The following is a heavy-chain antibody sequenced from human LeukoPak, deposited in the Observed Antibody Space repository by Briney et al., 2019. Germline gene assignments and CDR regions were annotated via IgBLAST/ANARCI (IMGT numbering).Heavy chain of an antibody. V-gene: IGHV4-39*07. CDR2: IYTSGST. Sequence: KPSETLSLTCTVSGGSISSSSYYWGWIRQPPGKGLEWIGRIYTSGSTNYNPSLKSRVTISVDTSKNQFSLKLSSVTAADTAVYYCASGYYYDSSGYLDWGQGTLVTVSS. J-gene: IGHJ4*02. CDR3: ASGYYYDSSGYLD. CDR1: GGSISSSSYY. D-gene: IGHD3-22*01.